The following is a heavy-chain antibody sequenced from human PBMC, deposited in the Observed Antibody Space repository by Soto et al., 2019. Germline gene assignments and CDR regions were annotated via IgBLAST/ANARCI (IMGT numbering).Heavy chain of an antibody. CDR3: ARGTYYYDSSGYNYGMDV. CDR1: GFTFSSYS. D-gene: IGHD3-22*01. J-gene: IGHJ6*02. CDR2: ISSSSSYI. Sequence: EVQLVESGGGLVKPGGSLRLSCAASGFTFSSYSMNWVRQAPGKGLEWVSSISSSSSYIYYADSVKGRFTISRDNEKNSLYLQMNSLRAEDTAVYYCARGTYYYDSSGYNYGMDVWGQGTTVTVSS. V-gene: IGHV3-21*01.